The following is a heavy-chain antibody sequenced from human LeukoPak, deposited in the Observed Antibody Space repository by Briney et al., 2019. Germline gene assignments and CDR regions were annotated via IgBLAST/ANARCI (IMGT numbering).Heavy chain of an antibody. CDR1: GFTFSSYW. J-gene: IGHJ6*03. Sequence: GGSLRLSCAASGFTFSSYWMTWVRQAPGKGLEWVANIKQDGSEKYYVDSVKGRFTISRDNAKNSLYLRMSSLRADDTAVYYCAKVGYYYYMDVWGKGTTVTVSS. V-gene: IGHV3-7*03. CDR2: IKQDGSEK. D-gene: IGHD6-13*01. CDR3: AKVGYYYYMDV.